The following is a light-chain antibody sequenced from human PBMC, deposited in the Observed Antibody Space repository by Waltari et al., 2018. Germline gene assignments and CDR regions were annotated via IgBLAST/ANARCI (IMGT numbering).Light chain of an antibody. CDR2: GAT. Sequence: IVLTQSPATLSLSPGEGPTISCRASQSISSSLAWYQQKPGQAPRLLIYGATSRATGVPARFSGDWSGTHFTLTISSLQSEDFAVYYCQFYNGWPLFGGGTKVEIK. J-gene: IGKJ4*01. V-gene: IGKV3-15*01. CDR3: QFYNGWPL. CDR1: QSISSS.